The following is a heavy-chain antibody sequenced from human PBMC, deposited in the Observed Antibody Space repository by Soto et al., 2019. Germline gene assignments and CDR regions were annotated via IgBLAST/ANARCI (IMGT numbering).Heavy chain of an antibody. CDR3: VHMNIDATRWSDSYYSGLDC. CDR2: SSGVDGST. J-gene: IGHJ6*01. CDR1: GFTFSSSA. V-gene: IGHV3-23*01. Sequence: EVQLLESGGGLVQPGGSLRLSCAASGFTFSSSAMSWVRQAPGTGLEWVSASSGVDGSTYYADSVKGRVTISRDDSKTTIHLQMNSLTPEDRAIYYCVHMNIDATRWSDSYYSGLDCWGPGTRVNVSS. D-gene: IGHD5-12*01.